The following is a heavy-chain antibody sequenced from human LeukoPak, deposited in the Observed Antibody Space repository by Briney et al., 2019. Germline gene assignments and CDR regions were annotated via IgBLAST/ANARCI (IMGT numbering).Heavy chain of an antibody. CDR3: ASELGYCSGGSCYSDAFDI. CDR2: IYTSGST. J-gene: IGHJ3*02. CDR1: GGSFSGYY. D-gene: IGHD2-15*01. Sequence: SETLSLTCAVYGGSFSGYYWSWIRQPPGKGLEWIGRIYTSGSTNYNPSLKSRVTMSVDTSKNQFSLKLSSVTAADTAVYYCASELGYCSGGSCYSDAFDIWGQGTMVTVSS. V-gene: IGHV4-59*10.